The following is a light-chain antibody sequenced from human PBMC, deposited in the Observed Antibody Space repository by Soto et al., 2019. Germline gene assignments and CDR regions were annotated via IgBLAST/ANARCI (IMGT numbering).Light chain of an antibody. CDR3: QHYHKWPPWT. CDR2: AAS. J-gene: IGKJ1*01. Sequence: DIQMTQSPSSVSASVGDRVTISCRASQDISNWLAWYQQKPGEAPKFLIYAASNLQSGVPSKFSVSGSGTDFTLTISSLQPEDFAVYYCQHYHKWPPWTFGQGTKVEIK. V-gene: IGKV1D-16*01. CDR1: QDISNW.